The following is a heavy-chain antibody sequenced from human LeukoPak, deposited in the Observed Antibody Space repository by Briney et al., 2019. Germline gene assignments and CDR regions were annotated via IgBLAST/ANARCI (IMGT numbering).Heavy chain of an antibody. CDR1: GFTFSSYD. CDR2: IDIAGDT. Sequence: GGSLRLSSATSGFTFSSYDMHWVRQATGKGLDWVSAIDIAGDTYYPGSVKGRFTISRENAKNSLYLQMNSLRAGDTAVYYCARVAAAGKGFDYWGQGTLVTVSS. V-gene: IGHV3-13*01. J-gene: IGHJ4*02. D-gene: IGHD6-13*01. CDR3: ARVAAAGKGFDY.